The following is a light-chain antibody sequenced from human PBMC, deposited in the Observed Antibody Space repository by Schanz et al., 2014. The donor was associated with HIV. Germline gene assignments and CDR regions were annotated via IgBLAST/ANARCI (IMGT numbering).Light chain of an antibody. CDR3: ATWDINLNGPV. CDR2: GNN. CDR1: SSNIGAGYD. Sequence: QSVLTQPPSVSGAPGQRVTISCAGSSSNIGAGYDVHWYHHLPGSAPKLLISGNNNRPSGVPDRFSGSKSGTSASLVISGLQSEDEADYYCATWDINLNGPVFGGGTKLTVL. V-gene: IGLV1-40*01. J-gene: IGLJ2*01.